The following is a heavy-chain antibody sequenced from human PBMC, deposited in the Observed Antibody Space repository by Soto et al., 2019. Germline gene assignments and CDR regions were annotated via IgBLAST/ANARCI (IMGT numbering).Heavy chain of an antibody. D-gene: IGHD2-2*01. V-gene: IGHV4-59*01. CDR2: IYYSGST. J-gene: IGHJ6*02. CDR1: GGSISSYY. CDR3: ARGIVVPGAPAHYYYYGMDV. Sequence: SETLSLTCTVSGGSISSYYWSWIRQPPGKGLEWIGYIYYSGSTNYNPSLKSRVTISVDTSKNQFSLKLSSVTAADTAVYYCARGIVVPGAPAHYYYYGMDVWGQGPTVTVSS.